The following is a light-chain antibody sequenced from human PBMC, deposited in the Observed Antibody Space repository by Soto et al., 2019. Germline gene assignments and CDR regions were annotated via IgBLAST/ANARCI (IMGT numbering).Light chain of an antibody. V-gene: IGLV2-11*01. CDR3: CSYAGSYTC. CDR2: DVS. J-gene: IGLJ1*01. CDR1: SSDVGGYNY. Sequence: QSALTQPRSVSGSPGQSVTISCTGTSSDVGGYNYVSWYQQHPGKAPKLMIYDVSKRPSGVPDRFSGSKSGNTASLTISGLHAEDEADYYCCSYAGSYTCFGTGTKVTVL.